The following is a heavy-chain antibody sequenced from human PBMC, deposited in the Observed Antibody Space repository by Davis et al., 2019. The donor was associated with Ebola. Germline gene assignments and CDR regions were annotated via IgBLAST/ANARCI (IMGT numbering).Heavy chain of an antibody. J-gene: IGHJ6*02. CDR3: ASLVPVTYYDFWSGYGGGLSYGMDV. V-gene: IGHV3-33*03. CDR2: IWYDGSNK. D-gene: IGHD3-3*01. CDR1: GFTFSSYG. Sequence: GESLKISCAASGFTFSSYGMHWVRQAPGKGLEWVAVIWYDGSNKYYADSVKGRFTISRDNAKNSLYLQMNSLRAEDTAVYYCASLVPVTYYDFWSGYGGGLSYGMDVWGQGTTVTVSS.